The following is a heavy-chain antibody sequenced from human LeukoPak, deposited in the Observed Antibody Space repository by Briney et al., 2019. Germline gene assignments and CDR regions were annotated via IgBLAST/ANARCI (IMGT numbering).Heavy chain of an antibody. V-gene: IGHV3-30-3*01. D-gene: IGHD6-13*01. CDR1: GFTFSSYA. J-gene: IGHJ4*02. CDR3: ARDSSSEFDY. Sequence: PGGSLRLSCAASGFTFSSYAMHWVRQAPGKELEWVAVISYDGSNKYYADSVRGRFTISRDNSKNTLYLQMNSLRAEDTAVYYCARDSSSEFDYWGQGTLVTVSS. CDR2: ISYDGSNK.